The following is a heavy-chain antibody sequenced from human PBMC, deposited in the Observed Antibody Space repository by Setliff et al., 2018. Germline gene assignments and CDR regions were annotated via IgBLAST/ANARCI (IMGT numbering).Heavy chain of an antibody. Sequence: ETLSLSCAASGFTFSSYAMSWVRQAPGKGLEWVSAISGSGGSTYYADSVKGRFTISRDNSKNTLYLQMNSLRAEDTAVYYCASGRMLGVFDYWGQGTLVTVSS. CDR2: ISGSGGST. J-gene: IGHJ4*02. CDR1: GFTFSSYA. D-gene: IGHD3-10*02. CDR3: ASGRMLGVFDY. V-gene: IGHV3-23*01.